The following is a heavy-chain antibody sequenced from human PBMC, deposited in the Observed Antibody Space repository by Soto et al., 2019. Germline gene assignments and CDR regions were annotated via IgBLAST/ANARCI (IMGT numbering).Heavy chain of an antibody. CDR2: IKQDGSEK. Sequence: GESLKISCAASGFTFSSYWMSWVRQAPGKGLEWVANIKQDGSEKYYVDSVKGRFTISRDNAKNSLYLQMNSLRAEDTAVYYCAGDRGGGSRTDYWGQGTLVTVSS. CDR1: GFTFSSYW. D-gene: IGHD2-15*01. J-gene: IGHJ4*02. CDR3: AGDRGGGSRTDY. V-gene: IGHV3-7*04.